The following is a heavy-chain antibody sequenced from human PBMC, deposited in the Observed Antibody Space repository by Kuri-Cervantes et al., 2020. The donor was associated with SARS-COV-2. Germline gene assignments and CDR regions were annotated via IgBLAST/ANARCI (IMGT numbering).Heavy chain of an antibody. CDR1: GFTVSDYY. D-gene: IGHD3-10*01. V-gene: IGHV3-53*01. Sequence: GEALKISCAASGFTVSDYYMTWVRQAPGKGLEWVSVVYVHRTEYADSVKGRFTISRDNSKNTLYLQMNSLRAEDTAVYYCAKRVVGVGYSVPLQGSGEPYGMDVWGQGTTVTVSS. J-gene: IGHJ6*02. CDR2: VYVHRT. CDR3: AKRVVGVGYSVPLQGSGEPYGMDV.